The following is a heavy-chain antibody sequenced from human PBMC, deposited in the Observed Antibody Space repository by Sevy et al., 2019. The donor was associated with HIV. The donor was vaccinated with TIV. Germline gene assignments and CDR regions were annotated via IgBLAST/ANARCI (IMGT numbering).Heavy chain of an antibody. CDR2: IYYSGST. J-gene: IGHJ4*02. CDR1: GASISSHY. D-gene: IGHD3-22*01. V-gene: IGHV4-59*11. CDR3: ARALRPYSFDTSTYFDY. Sequence: SETLSLTCTVSGASISSHYWSWIRQPPGKGLEWIGYIYYSGSTNYNPSLKSRVTMSVDTSKNQFSLKSRSVTAADTAMYYCARALRPYSFDTSTYFDYWGQGTLVTVSS.